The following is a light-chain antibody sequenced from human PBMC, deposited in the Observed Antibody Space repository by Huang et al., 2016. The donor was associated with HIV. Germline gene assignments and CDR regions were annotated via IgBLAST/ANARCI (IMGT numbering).Light chain of an antibody. CDR1: QSFTTW. J-gene: IGKJ1*01. CDR2: DVS. CDR3: QQYDGYPWT. V-gene: IGKV1-5*01. Sequence: DIQMTQSPSTLSASVGDRVTITCRASQSFTTWLAWYQQKPGKAPKLLIYDVSSLESWVPSRFSGSGSGTEFTLPISSLQPDDFATYYCQQYDGYPWTFGQGTKVEIK.